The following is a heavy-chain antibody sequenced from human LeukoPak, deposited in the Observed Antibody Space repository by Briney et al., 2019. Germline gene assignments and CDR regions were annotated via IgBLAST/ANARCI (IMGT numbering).Heavy chain of an antibody. D-gene: IGHD3-10*01. CDR1: GYTFTGYY. Sequence: ASVKVSCKASGYTFTGYYMHWVRQAPGQGLEWMGWINPNSDGTNYAQKFQGWVTMTRDTSISTAYMELSRLRSDDTAVYYCAREGYYGSGSEFDYWGQGTLVTVSS. CDR2: INPNSDGT. V-gene: IGHV1-2*04. J-gene: IGHJ4*02. CDR3: AREGYYGSGSEFDY.